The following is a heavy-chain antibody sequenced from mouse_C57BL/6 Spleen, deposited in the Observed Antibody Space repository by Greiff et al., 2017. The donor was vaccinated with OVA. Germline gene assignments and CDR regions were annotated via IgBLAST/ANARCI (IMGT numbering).Heavy chain of an antibody. J-gene: IGHJ4*01. CDR1: GFTFTDYY. CDR3: ARYIGDYDDGLAMDY. V-gene: IGHV7-3*01. D-gene: IGHD2-4*01. Sequence: EVKLMESGGGLVQPGGSLSLSCAASGFTFTDYYMSWVRQPPGKALEWLGFIRNKANGYTTEYSASVKGRFTISRDNSQSILYLQMNALRAEDSATYYCARYIGDYDDGLAMDYWGQGTSVTVSS. CDR2: IRNKANGYTT.